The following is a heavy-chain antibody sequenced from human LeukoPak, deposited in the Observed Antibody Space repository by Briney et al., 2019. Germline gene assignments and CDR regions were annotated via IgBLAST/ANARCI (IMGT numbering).Heavy chain of an antibody. CDR2: IKQDGSEK. J-gene: IGHJ4*02. D-gene: IGHD5-18*01. V-gene: IGHV3-7*03. CDR1: GFTFSSYW. CDR3: AREGEIQLWDPFDY. Sequence: TGGSLRLSCAASGFTFSSYWMSWVRQAPGKGLEWVANIKQDGSEKYYVDSVKGRFTISRDNAKNSLYLQMNSLRAEDTAVYYCAREGEIQLWDPFDYWGQGTLVTVSP.